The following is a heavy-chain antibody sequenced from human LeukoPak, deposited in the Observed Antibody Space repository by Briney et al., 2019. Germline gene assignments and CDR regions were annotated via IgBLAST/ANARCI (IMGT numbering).Heavy chain of an antibody. J-gene: IGHJ4*02. CDR1: GGSISSGDYY. CDR2: IYYSGST. D-gene: IGHD1-26*01. CDR3: ARYAGSYFDY. V-gene: IGHV4-30-4*02. Sequence: SETLSLTCTVSGGSISSGDYYWSWIRQPPGKGLEWIGYIYYSGSTYYNPSLKSRVTISVDTSKNQFSLKLSSVTAADKAVYYCARYAGSYFDYWGQGTLVTVSS.